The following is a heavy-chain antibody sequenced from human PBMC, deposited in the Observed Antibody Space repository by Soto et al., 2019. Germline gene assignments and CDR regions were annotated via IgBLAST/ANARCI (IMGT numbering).Heavy chain of an antibody. D-gene: IGHD6-19*01. J-gene: IGHJ4*02. CDR2: IYYSGST. V-gene: IGHV4-59*01. CDR3: ARAVAGPWDY. CDR1: GGSISSYY. Sequence: SETLSLTCTVSGGSISSYYWSWIRQPPGKGLEWIGYIYYSGSTNYNPSLKSRVTISVDTSKNQFSLKLSSVTAADTAVYYCARAVAGPWDYWGQGTLVTISS.